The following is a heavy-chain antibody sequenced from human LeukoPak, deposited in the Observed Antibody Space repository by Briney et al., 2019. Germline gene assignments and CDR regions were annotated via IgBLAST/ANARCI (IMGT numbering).Heavy chain of an antibody. J-gene: IGHJ2*01. CDR2: IDTSGNT. V-gene: IGHV4-4*07. CDR1: GGSISSYY. CDR3: ARVSSSWYQDWYFDL. Sequence: SETLSLTCTVSGGSISSYYWSWTRQPAGKGLEWIGRIDTSGNTNYKPSLKSRVTMSVDTSKNQFSLKLSSVTAADTAVYYCARVSSSWYQDWYFDLWGRGTLVTVSS. D-gene: IGHD6-13*01.